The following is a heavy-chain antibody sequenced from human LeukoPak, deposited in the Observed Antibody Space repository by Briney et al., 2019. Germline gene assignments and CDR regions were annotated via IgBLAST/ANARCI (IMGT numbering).Heavy chain of an antibody. CDR3: ARSIAAAD. Sequence: SETLSLTCAAYGGSFSDYYWSWIRQPPGKGLEWIGYTYYSGSTYYNPSLKSRVTISVDTSKNQFSLKLSSVTAADTAVYYCARSIAAADWGQGTLVTVSS. D-gene: IGHD6-13*01. J-gene: IGHJ4*02. CDR2: TYYSGST. V-gene: IGHV4-30-4*01. CDR1: GGSFSDYY.